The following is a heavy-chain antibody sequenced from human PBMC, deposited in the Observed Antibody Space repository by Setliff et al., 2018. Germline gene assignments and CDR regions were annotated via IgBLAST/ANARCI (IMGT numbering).Heavy chain of an antibody. CDR3: ARDSVTLAQLERRGGWHYYGMDV. CDR2: ITPIFETA. D-gene: IGHD1-1*01. V-gene: IGHV1-69*06. CDR1: GGTFSGYA. Sequence: RASVKVSCKASGGTFSGYAFSWVRQAPGQGLEWMGGITPIFETAHYAEKFRDRVTVTAGKSTTTVHMELSSLISEDTAVYFCARDSVTLAQLERRGGWHYYGMDVWGQGTTVTVSS. J-gene: IGHJ6*02.